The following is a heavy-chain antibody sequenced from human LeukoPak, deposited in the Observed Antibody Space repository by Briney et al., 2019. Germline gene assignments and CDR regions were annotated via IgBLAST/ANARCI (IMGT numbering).Heavy chain of an antibody. CDR3: ARRLAVARRSGYMDV. Sequence: SETLSLTCTVSSGSISTSNYYWGWVRQPPGKALEWIGEINHSGSTNYNPSLKSRVTISVDTSKYQFSLKLSSVTAADTAVYYCARRLAVARRSGYMDVWGKGTTVTISS. V-gene: IGHV4-39*07. D-gene: IGHD6-19*01. CDR2: INHSGST. CDR1: SGSISTSNYY. J-gene: IGHJ6*03.